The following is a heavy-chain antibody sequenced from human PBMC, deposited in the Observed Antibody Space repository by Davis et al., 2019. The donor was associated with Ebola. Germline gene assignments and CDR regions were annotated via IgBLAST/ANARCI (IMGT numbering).Heavy chain of an antibody. CDR1: GGSFSGYY. CDR3: ARGRYYDFWSGYPRDNWFDP. V-gene: IGHV4-34*01. J-gene: IGHJ5*02. Sequence: SETLSLTCAVYGGSFSGYYWSWIRQPPGKRLEWIGEINHSGSTNYNPSLKSRVTISVDTSKNQFSLKLSSVTAADTAVYYCARGRYYDFWSGYPRDNWFDPWGQGTLVTVSS. CDR2: INHSGST. D-gene: IGHD3-3*01.